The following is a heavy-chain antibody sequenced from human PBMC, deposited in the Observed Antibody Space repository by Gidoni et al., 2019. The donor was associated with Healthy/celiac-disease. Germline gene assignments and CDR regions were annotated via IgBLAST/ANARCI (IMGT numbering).Heavy chain of an antibody. CDR2: IIPILGIA. CDR3: ALEDAYNWFDP. V-gene: IGHV1-69*04. J-gene: IGHJ5*02. CDR1: VGHFSSYP. Sequence: QVQLVQSGAEVKTPGSSWKDSCKAYVGHFSSYPISWERQAPGQGLEWMGRIIPILGIANYAQKFQGIVTITADKSTSTAYMELSSLRSEDTAVYYCALEDAYNWFDPWGQGTLVTVSS.